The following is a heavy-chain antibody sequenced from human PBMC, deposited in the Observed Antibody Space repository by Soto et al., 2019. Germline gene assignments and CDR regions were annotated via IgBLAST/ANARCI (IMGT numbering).Heavy chain of an antibody. V-gene: IGHV4-31*03. CDR3: ASGPLGIPAATWFDP. J-gene: IGHJ5*02. CDR2: IYYSGST. Sequence: QVQLQESGPGLVKPSQTLSLTYTVSGGSISSGGYYWSWIRQHPGKGLEWIGYIYYSGSTYYNPSLKSRVTISVDTSKNQFSLKLSSVTAADTAVYYCASGPLGIPAATWFDPWGQGTLVTVSS. D-gene: IGHD2-2*01. CDR1: GGSISSGGYY.